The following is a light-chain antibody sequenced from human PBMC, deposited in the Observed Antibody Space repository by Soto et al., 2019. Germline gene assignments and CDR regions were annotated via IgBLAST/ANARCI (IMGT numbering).Light chain of an antibody. J-gene: IGKJ5*01. CDR3: QQYNNWPPAT. Sequence: IPMTQSPSAMSASVGDRVTITCRASQGISNYLAWFQQKPGKGPKLLIYVASNLQTGVPSRFSGSGSGTEFTLTISSLQSEDFAVYYCQQYNNWPPATFGQGTRLEIK. CDR1: QGISNY. CDR2: VAS. V-gene: IGKV1-17*03.